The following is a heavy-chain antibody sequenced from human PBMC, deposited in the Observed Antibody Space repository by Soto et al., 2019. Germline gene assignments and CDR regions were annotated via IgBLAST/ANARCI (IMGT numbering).Heavy chain of an antibody. J-gene: IGHJ6*02. Sequence: SETLSLTCTVSGGSLRGYSWSWIRQSPGKGLEWIGYVYSGGGTNYSPSFMGRVTISVDTTDNQFSLKLNSVTATDTAVYYCAREKTPMSPYYFYYGMDVWGQGTTVTVSS. CDR1: GGSLRGYS. D-gene: IGHD2-15*01. CDR3: AREKTPMSPYYFYYGMDV. V-gene: IGHV4-59*01. CDR2: VYSGGGT.